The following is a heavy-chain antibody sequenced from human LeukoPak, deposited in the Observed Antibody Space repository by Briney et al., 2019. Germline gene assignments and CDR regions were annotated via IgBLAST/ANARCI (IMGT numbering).Heavy chain of an antibody. CDR2: ISSSSSYI. J-gene: IGHJ6*03. Sequence: GGPLRLSCAASGFTFSSYSMNWVRQAPGKGLEWVSSISSSSSYIYYADSVMGRFTISRDNAKNSLDLQMNSLRAEDTAVYYCASVPDPLDYYYDMDVWGKGTTVTVSS. V-gene: IGHV3-21*01. CDR1: GFTFSSYS. CDR3: ASVPDPLDYYYDMDV.